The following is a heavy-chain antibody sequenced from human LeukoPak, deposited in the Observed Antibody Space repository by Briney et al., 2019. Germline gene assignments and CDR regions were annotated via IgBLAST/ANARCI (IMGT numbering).Heavy chain of an antibody. CDR3: AKTRPLDSSSWSHGDY. CDR2: ISGSGDSA. Sequence: GGSLRLSCAASGFTFSSYAMSWVRQAPGKGLEWVSAISGSGDSAYCGDSVKGRFTISRDNSKNTLYLQMNSLRAEDTAVYYCAKTRPLDSSSWSHGDYWGQGTLVTVSS. J-gene: IGHJ4*02. CDR1: GFTFSSYA. D-gene: IGHD6-13*01. V-gene: IGHV3-23*01.